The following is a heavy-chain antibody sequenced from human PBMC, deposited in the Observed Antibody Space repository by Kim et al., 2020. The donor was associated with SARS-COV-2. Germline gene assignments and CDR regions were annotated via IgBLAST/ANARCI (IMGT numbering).Heavy chain of an antibody. CDR1: GETFSSYN. D-gene: IGHD3-10*01. J-gene: IGHJ4*02. CDR3: ARPAGGFGDSLDY. V-gene: IGHV1-69*02. CDR2: IIPMVGKA. Sequence: SVKVSCKVFGETFSSYNINWVRQAPGQGLEWMGRIIPMVGKADYAQKYQGRVTIIADRSTSTAYMDVSSLRSEDTAVYYCARPAGGFGDSLDYWGQGTLVTVSS.